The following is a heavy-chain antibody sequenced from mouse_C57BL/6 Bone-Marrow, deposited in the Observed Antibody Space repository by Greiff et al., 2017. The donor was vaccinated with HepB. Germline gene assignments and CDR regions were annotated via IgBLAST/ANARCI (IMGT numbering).Heavy chain of an antibody. Sequence: VQLQQSGAELVRPGTSVKMSCKASGYTFTNYWIGWAKQRPGHGLEWIGDIYPGGGYTNYNEKFKGKATLTADKSSSTAYMQFSSLTSEDSAIYYCARGGDSSGPAWFAYWGQGTLVTVSA. V-gene: IGHV1-63*01. CDR2: IYPGGGYT. D-gene: IGHD3-2*02. CDR1: GYTFTNYW. J-gene: IGHJ3*01. CDR3: ARGGDSSGPAWFAY.